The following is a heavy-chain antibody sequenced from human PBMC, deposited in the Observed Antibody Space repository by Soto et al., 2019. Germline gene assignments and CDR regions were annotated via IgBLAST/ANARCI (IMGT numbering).Heavy chain of an antibody. CDR3: ARHKYCSGGSCYRYYFDY. CDR2: IYYSGST. D-gene: IGHD2-15*01. Sequence: SETLSLTCTVSGGSISSYYCSWIRQPPGKGLEWIGYIYYSGSTNYNPSLKSRVTISVDTSKNQFSLKLSSVTAADTAVYYCARHKYCSGGSCYRYYFDYWGQGTLVTVSS. CDR1: GGSISSYY. J-gene: IGHJ4*02. V-gene: IGHV4-59*08.